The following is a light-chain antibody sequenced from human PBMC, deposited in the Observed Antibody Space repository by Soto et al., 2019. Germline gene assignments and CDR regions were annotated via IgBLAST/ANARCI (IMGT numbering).Light chain of an antibody. CDR2: ETS. V-gene: IGKV3-11*01. J-gene: IGKJ2*01. Sequence: EIVLTQSPASLSLSAGERVTLSCRASQSVDTMVAWYQQQVGRTPRLLIYETSNRATGVPGRFSGSGSGTDFTLTISRLEPEDVAVYFCPVRTDWPPFKYTFGQGTKLEV. CDR3: PVRTDWPPFKYT. CDR1: QSVDTM.